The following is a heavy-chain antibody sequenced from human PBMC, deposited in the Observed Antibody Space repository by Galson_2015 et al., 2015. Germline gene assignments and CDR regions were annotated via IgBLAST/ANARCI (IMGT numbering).Heavy chain of an antibody. J-gene: IGHJ4*02. CDR3: ARDYGASYYDSSGYRG. D-gene: IGHD3-22*01. V-gene: IGHV3-30-3*01. CDR2: ISYDGSNK. Sequence: SLRLSCAASGFTFSSYAMHWVRQAPGKGLEWVAVISYDGSNKYYADSVKGRFTISRDNSKNTLYLQMNSLRAEDTAVYYCARDYGASYYDSSGYRGWGQGTLVTVSS. CDR1: GFTFSSYA.